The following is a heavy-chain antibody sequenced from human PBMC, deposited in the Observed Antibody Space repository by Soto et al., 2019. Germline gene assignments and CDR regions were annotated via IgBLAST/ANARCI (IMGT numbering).Heavy chain of an antibody. CDR2: IYPGDSDT. D-gene: IGHD2-8*02. V-gene: IGHV5-51*01. Sequence: PGESLKISCKGSGYNFPTYWIGWVRQVPGKGLEWMGNIYPGDSDTTYSPSFQGQVTISADKSISTAYLQWSSLKASDTAIYYCARQLTTGGSRLCGSGVCPIVGGMDVWGQGTTVTVSS. CDR3: ARQLTTGGSRLCGSGVCPIVGGMDV. J-gene: IGHJ6*02. CDR1: GYNFPTYW.